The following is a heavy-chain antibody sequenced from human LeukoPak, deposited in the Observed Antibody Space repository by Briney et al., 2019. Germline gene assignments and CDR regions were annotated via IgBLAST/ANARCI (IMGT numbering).Heavy chain of an antibody. CDR2: INHSGST. CDR3: AGSNCSSTSCYSNYYGMDV. Sequence: SETLSLTCAVYGGSFSGYYWSWIRQPPGKGLEWIGEINHSGSTNYNPSLKSRVTISVDTSKNQFSLKLSSVTAADTAVYYRAGSNCSSTSCYSNYYGMDVWGQGTTVTVSS. D-gene: IGHD2-2*01. J-gene: IGHJ6*02. V-gene: IGHV4-34*01. CDR1: GGSFSGYY.